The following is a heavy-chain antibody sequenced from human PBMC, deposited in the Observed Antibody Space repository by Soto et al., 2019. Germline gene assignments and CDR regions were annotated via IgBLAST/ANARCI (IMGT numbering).Heavy chain of an antibody. V-gene: IGHV1-3*01. CDR3: ARASYSSGWYNY. D-gene: IGHD6-19*01. CDR2: INAGNGNT. J-gene: IGHJ4*02. CDR1: GYTFTSYA. Sequence: QVQLVQSGAEVKKPGASVKDSCKASGYTFTSYAMHWVRQAPGQRLEWMGWINAGNGNTKYSQKFQGRVTITRDTSASTAYMELSSLRSEDTAVYYCARASYSSGWYNYWGQGTLVTVSS.